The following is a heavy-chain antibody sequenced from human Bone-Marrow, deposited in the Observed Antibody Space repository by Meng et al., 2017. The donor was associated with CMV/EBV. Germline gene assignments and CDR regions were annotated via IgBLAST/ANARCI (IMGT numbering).Heavy chain of an antibody. J-gene: IGHJ4*02. CDR1: GFSFSSYE. CDR2: IRSKAYGGTT. CDR3: TREENDFWSGYPDRFDY. Sequence: GGSLRLSCADSGFSFSSYEMNWVRQAPGKGLEWVGFIRSKAYGGTTEYAASVKGRFTISRDDSKSIAYLQMNSLKTEDTAVYYCTREENDFWSGYPDRFDYWGQGTLVTVSS. V-gene: IGHV3-49*04. D-gene: IGHD3-3*01.